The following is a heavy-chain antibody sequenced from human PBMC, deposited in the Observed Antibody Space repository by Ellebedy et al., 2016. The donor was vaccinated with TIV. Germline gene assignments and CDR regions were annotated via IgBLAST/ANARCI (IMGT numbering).Heavy chain of an antibody. CDR3: ARGGSGWYPYFDY. Sequence: PGGSLRLSCAASGFTFSSYAMSWVRQAPGKGLEWVSIISGRGGRTDYADSVKGRFTISRDNSKNTLYLQMNSLRAEDTAVYYCARGGSGWYPYFDYWGQGTLVTVSS. D-gene: IGHD6-19*01. CDR2: ISGRGGRT. CDR1: GFTFSSYA. V-gene: IGHV3-23*01. J-gene: IGHJ4*02.